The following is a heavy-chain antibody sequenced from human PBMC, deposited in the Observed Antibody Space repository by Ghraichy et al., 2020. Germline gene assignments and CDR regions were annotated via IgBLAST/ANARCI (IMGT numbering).Heavy chain of an antibody. CDR3: AGGVRGGNYHDGFDI. V-gene: IGHV3-48*01. CDR2: ISGSNII. D-gene: IGHD2-21*01. Sequence: GGSLRLSCAASGLTFSSYSMSWVRQTPGKGLEWISYISGSNIIYYADSVKGRFTISRDNAKSSLYLQMNSLRAEDTAVYYCAGGVRGGNYHDGFDIWGQGTLVTVSS. CDR1: GLTFSSYS. J-gene: IGHJ3*02.